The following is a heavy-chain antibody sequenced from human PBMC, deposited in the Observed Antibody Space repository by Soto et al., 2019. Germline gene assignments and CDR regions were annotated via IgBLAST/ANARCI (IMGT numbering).Heavy chain of an antibody. Sequence: QVQLVESGGGVVQPGRSLRLSCAASGFTFSSYAMHWVRQAPGKGLEWVAVISYDGSNKYYADSVKGRFTISRDNSKNSLYVQMNSLRAEDTAVYYCARDLTAGQADAFDIWGQGTMVTVSS. J-gene: IGHJ3*02. V-gene: IGHV3-30-3*01. CDR1: GFTFSSYA. CDR2: ISYDGSNK. CDR3: ARDLTAGQADAFDI.